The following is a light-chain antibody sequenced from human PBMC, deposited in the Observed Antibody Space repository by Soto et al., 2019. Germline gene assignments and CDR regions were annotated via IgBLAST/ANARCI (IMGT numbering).Light chain of an antibody. CDR2: GNN. Sequence: QSVLTQPPSVSAAPGQKVTISCSGSNSNIGSNTVNWYQQLPGTAPKLLIYGNNQRPSGVPDRFSGSKSGTSASLAMSGLQSEDEADYYCAAWDDSLNGYVFGTGTKVTVL. J-gene: IGLJ1*01. CDR3: AAWDDSLNGYV. V-gene: IGLV1-44*01. CDR1: NSNIGSNT.